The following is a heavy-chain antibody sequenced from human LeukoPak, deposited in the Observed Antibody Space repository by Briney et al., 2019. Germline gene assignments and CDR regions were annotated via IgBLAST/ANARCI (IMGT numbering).Heavy chain of an antibody. D-gene: IGHD6-13*01. CDR1: GYTFTSYA. CDR3: AREAPAYSSSWYAKGWFDP. Sequence: ASVKVSCKASGYTFTSYAMNWVRQAPGQGLEWMGWINTNTGNPTYAQGFTGRFVFSLDTSVSTAYLQISSLKAEDTAVYYCAREAPAYSSSWYAKGWFDPWGQGTLVTVSS. J-gene: IGHJ5*02. CDR2: INTNTGNP. V-gene: IGHV7-4-1*02.